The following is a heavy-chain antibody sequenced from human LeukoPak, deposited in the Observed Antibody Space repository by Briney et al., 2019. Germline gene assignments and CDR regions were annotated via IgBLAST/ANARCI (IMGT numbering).Heavy chain of an antibody. CDR3: ARGRSSNYYDSSGYSPGY. Sequence: ASVKVSCKASGYTFTSYDINWVRQATGQGLEWMGWMNPNSGNTGYAQKFQGRVTMTRNTSISTAYMELSSLRSEDTAVYYCARGRSSNYYDSSGYSPGYWGQGTLVTVSS. D-gene: IGHD3-22*01. V-gene: IGHV1-8*01. J-gene: IGHJ4*02. CDR1: GYTFTSYD. CDR2: MNPNSGNT.